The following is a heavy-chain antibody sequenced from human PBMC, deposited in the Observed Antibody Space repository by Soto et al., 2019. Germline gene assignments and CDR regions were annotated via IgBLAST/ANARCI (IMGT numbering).Heavy chain of an antibody. D-gene: IGHD1-26*01. J-gene: IGHJ5*02. Sequence: ASVKVSCKASGGTFSSYAISWVRQAPGQGLEWMGGIIPIFGTANYAQKFQGRVTITADESTSTAYMELSSLRSEDTAVYYCARSGSYLSCFDPWGQGTLVTVSS. V-gene: IGHV1-69*13. CDR1: GGTFSSYA. CDR2: IIPIFGTA. CDR3: ARSGSYLSCFDP.